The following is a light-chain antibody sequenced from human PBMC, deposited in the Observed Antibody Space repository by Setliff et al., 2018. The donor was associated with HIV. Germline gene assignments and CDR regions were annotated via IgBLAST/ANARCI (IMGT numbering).Light chain of an antibody. CDR3: CSYAGTSLPYV. V-gene: IGLV2-23*01. Sequence: SALTQPASVSGSPGQSITISCTGTSSDVGSYNLVSWYQVHPGKAPKFIIYEGNKRPSGVSNRFSGFKSGNTASLTISGLQAEDEADYYCCSYAGTSLPYVFGTGTKVTVL. J-gene: IGLJ1*01. CDR2: EGN. CDR1: SSDVGSYNL.